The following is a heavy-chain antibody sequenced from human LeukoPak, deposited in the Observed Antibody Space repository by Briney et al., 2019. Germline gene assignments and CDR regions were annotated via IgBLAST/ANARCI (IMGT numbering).Heavy chain of an antibody. V-gene: IGHV1-2*02. J-gene: IGHJ4*01. CDR1: GYTFTGYY. CDR3: ARVPRYSTSSKNFDC. CDR2: INPNTGGT. D-gene: IGHD6-6*01. Sequence: ASVKVSCKASGYTFTGYYMHWVRQAPGQGLEWMGWINPNTGGTNYAQKFQGRVTMTSDTSISTVYMELSSLRSDDTAVYYCARVPRYSTSSKNFDCWGQGALVTVSS.